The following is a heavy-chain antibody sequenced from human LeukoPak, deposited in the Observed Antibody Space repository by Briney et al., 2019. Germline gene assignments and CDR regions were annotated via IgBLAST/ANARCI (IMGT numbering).Heavy chain of an antibody. V-gene: IGHV3-48*01. D-gene: IGHD6-6*01. CDR3: AKAGIAARRGRVYYFDY. J-gene: IGHJ4*02. CDR1: GFTFNTYT. Sequence: GGSLRLSCAASGFTFNTYTMNWVRQAPGKGLEWVSYISGSSGIIDYADSVRGRFTISRDNAKNSLYLQMNSLRAEDTAVYYCAKAGIAARRGRVYYFDYWGQGTLVTVSS. CDR2: ISGSSGII.